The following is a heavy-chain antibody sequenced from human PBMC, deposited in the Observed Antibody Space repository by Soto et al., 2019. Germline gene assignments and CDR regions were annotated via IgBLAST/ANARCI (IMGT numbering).Heavy chain of an antibody. CDR2: ISYDGSNK. J-gene: IGHJ5*02. Sequence: QVQLVESGGGVVQPGRSLRLSCAASGFTFSSYGMHWVRQAPGKGLEWVVVISYDGSNKYYADSVKGRFTISRDNSKNTLYLQMNSLRAEDTAVYYCAKDRSGNSGWFDPWGQGTLVTVSS. V-gene: IGHV3-30*18. CDR3: AKDRSGNSGWFDP. CDR1: GFTFSSYG. D-gene: IGHD3-3*01.